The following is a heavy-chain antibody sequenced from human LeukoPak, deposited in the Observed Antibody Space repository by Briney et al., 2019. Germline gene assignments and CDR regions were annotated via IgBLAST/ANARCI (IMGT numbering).Heavy chain of an antibody. V-gene: IGHV3-49*03. J-gene: IGHJ6*02. CDR3: TRDSGYSSYYYYGMDV. CDR1: GFTFGDYA. Sequence: PGGSLRLSCTASGFTFGDYAMSWFRQAPGKVLEWVGFIRSKAYGGTTEYAASVKGRFTISRDDSKSIAYLQMNSLKTEDTAVYYCTRDSGYSSYYYYGMDVWGQGTTVTVSS. D-gene: IGHD3-22*01. CDR2: IRSKAYGGTT.